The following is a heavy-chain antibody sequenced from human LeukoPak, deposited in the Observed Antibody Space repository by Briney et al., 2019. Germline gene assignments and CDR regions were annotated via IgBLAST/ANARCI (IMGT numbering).Heavy chain of an antibody. V-gene: IGHV3-11*01. CDR2: ISSSGSTI. D-gene: IGHD5-24*01. CDR1: GFTFSDYY. J-gene: IGHJ4*02. CDR3: AREGGWQHIDY. Sequence: AGGSLRLSCAASGFTFSDYYMSWIRQAPGKGLEWVSYISSSGSTIYYADSVEGRFTISRDNSKNTLYLQMNSLRAEDTAVYYCAREGGWQHIDYWGQGTLVTVSS.